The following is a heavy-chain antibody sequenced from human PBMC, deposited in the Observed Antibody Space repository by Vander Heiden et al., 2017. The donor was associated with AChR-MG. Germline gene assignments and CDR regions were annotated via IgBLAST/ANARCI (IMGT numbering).Heavy chain of an antibody. CDR3: ARDQGVWFGEKIAVGNMDV. CDR2: INSDGSST. CDR1: GFTFSSYW. Sequence: EVQLVESGGGLVQPGGSLRLSCAASGFTFSSYWMHWVRQAPGKGLVWVSRINSDGSSTSYADSVKGRFTISRDNAKNTLYLQMNSLRAEETAVYYCARDQGVWFGEKIAVGNMDVWGKGTTVTVSS. D-gene: IGHD3-10*01. V-gene: IGHV3-74*01. J-gene: IGHJ6*03.